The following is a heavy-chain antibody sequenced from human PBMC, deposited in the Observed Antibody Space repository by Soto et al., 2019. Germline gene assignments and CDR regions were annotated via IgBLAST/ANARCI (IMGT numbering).Heavy chain of an antibody. Sequence: QVQLQESGPGLVKPSQTLPLTCTVSGGSISSGDSYWTWIRQHPRKGLEWIGYIYFSGTTTYNPSLKSRLSISIHTSKNQFSLKLNSVTAADTAIYYCARDDYGGNSGALDIWGQGTMVTVSS. CDR1: GGSISSGDSY. CDR3: ARDDYGGNSGALDI. D-gene: IGHD4-17*01. CDR2: IYFSGTT. J-gene: IGHJ3*02. V-gene: IGHV4-31*03.